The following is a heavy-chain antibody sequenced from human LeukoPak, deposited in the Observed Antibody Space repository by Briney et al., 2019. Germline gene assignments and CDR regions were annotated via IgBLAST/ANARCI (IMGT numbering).Heavy chain of an antibody. CDR2: LNHSGST. Sequence: SETLSLTCAVYGGSFSGYYWSWIRQPPGKGLEWIGELNHSGSTNYNPSLKSRVPISVDTSKNQFSLQLSSVPAADTAVYYCARPCIVAALDYWGQGTLVTVSS. CDR3: ARPCIVAALDY. CDR1: GGSFSGYY. V-gene: IGHV4-34*01. D-gene: IGHD5-12*01. J-gene: IGHJ4*02.